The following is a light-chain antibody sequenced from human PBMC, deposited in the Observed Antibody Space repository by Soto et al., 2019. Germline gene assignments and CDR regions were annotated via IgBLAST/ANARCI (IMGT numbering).Light chain of an antibody. Sequence: DIQMTQSPSSLSASVGDRVTITCRASQTISTYLNWYQQEPGKAPKLLIYAASSLQSGVPSRFSGSGSGTDFTLTISSLQLHHFAALYCQQSHRIPYTFGQGTKLEIK. CDR3: QQSHRIPYT. CDR1: QTISTY. CDR2: AAS. V-gene: IGKV1-39*01. J-gene: IGKJ2*01.